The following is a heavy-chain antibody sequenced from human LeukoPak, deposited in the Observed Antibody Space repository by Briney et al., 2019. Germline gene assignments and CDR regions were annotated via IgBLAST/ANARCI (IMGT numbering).Heavy chain of an antibody. CDR1: GGSISSSSYY. J-gene: IGHJ5*02. V-gene: IGHV4-39*07. CDR3: ARAYSSILNWFDP. CDR2: IYYSGST. Sequence: SETLSLTCTVSGGSISSSSYYWGWIRQPPGKGLEWIGSIYYSGSTYYNPSLKSRVTISVDTSKNQFSLKLSSVTAADTAVYYCARAYSSILNWFDPWGQGTLVTVSS. D-gene: IGHD6-13*01.